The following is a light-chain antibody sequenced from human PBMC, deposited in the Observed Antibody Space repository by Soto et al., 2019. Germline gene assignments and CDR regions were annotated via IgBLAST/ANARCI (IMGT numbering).Light chain of an antibody. Sequence: EIVLTQSPATLSLSPGERATLSCRASQRLNNYFAWYQQKPGQAPRLLIYDVSNRAPGTPARFSGSGSGTDFTLTINSLEPEDFAVYYCQQRSNWGYAFGQGTKLEIK. CDR2: DVS. J-gene: IGKJ2*01. CDR1: QRLNNY. CDR3: QQRSNWGYA. V-gene: IGKV3-11*01.